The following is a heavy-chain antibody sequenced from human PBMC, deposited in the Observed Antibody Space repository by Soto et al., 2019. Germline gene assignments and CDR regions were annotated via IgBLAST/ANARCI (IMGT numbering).Heavy chain of an antibody. V-gene: IGHV1-69*04. CDR1: GGTFSSYT. CDR3: ARDIGYCSSTSCQYYYYYYMDV. CDR2: IIPILGIA. J-gene: IGHJ6*03. Sequence: ASVKVSCKASGGTFSSYTISWVRQAPGQGLEWMGRIIPILGIANYAQKFQGRVTITADKSTSQAYMELSSLRSEDTAVYYCARDIGYCSSTSCQYYYYYYMDVWGKGTTVTVSS. D-gene: IGHD2-2*01.